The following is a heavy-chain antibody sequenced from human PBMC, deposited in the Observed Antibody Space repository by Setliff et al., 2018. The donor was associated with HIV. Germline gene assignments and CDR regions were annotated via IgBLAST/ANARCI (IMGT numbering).Heavy chain of an antibody. V-gene: IGHV3-9*01. D-gene: IGHD1-1*01. CDR3: AKEGRVTTAFDL. J-gene: IGHJ5*02. CDR2: ISWNTLNI. Sequence: PGGSLRLSCAASGFNFDDYAMHWVRQAPGQGLEWVSGISWNTLNIAYADSVKGRFTISRDNAKNSLYLQMNSLRDEDTALYYCAKEGRVTTAFDLWGQGTLVTVSS. CDR1: GFNFDDYA.